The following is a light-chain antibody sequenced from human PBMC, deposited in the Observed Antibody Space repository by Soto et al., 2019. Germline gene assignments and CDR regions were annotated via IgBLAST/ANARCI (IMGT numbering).Light chain of an antibody. CDR2: EVS. CDR1: SSDFGAYKY. V-gene: IGLV2-8*01. Sequence: QSVLTQPPSASGSPGQSVTISCTGTSSDFGAYKYVSCYQQYPGKAPKLMIYEVSKRPSGVPDRFSGSKSGNTASLTVSGLQAEDEADYYCTSYVGSNIWVFGGGTKLTVL. J-gene: IGLJ3*02. CDR3: TSYVGSNIWV.